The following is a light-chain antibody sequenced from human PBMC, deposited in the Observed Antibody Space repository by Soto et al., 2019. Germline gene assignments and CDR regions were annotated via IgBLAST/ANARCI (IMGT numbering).Light chain of an antibody. CDR3: QQYNNWPPA. V-gene: IGKV3-15*01. CDR2: GAS. Sequence: EIVMTQSPATLSVSPGERATLSCRASQSVSGNLAWYQQKPGQAPRLLIYGASTRATAIPARFSRSGSGTEVTLTISSLQSEDFAVYYCQQYNNWPPAFGQGTKVEIK. J-gene: IGKJ1*01. CDR1: QSVSGN.